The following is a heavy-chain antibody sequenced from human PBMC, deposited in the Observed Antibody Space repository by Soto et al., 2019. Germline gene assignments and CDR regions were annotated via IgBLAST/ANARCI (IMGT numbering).Heavy chain of an antibody. CDR3: ARAEWLLGLDY. Sequence: QVQLAQSGTEVRRPGASVKVSCTASGYTFRNYGLSWVRQAPGQGLEWMGWISPYNGDTKYTQKFQGRVTMTIDTSTSTTYMELRSLRFDDTAVYYCARAEWLLGLDYWGQATLVTVSS. D-gene: IGHD6-19*01. J-gene: IGHJ4*02. V-gene: IGHV1-18*01. CDR1: GYTFRNYG. CDR2: ISPYNGDT.